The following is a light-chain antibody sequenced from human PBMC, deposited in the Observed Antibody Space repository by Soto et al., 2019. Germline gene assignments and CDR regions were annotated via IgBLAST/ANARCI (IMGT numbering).Light chain of an antibody. CDR2: DVS. CDR1: SSDVGGYNY. J-gene: IGLJ1*01. V-gene: IGLV2-14*01. CDR3: SSYTISSTRYV. Sequence: QSVLTQPASVSGSPGQSITISCTGTSSDVGGYNYVSWYQQHPGKAPKLMIYDVSNRPSGVSNRFAGSKYGTTASLTISGLQAEDEADYYCSSYTISSTRYVFGTGTKLTVL.